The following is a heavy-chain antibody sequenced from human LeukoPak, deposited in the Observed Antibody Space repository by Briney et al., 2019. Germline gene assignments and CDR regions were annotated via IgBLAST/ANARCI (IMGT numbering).Heavy chain of an antibody. Sequence: SETLSLTCAVYDGSFRGSYWSWIRQAPGKGLEWIGEINHGGSTNYNPSVKSRVTISVDTSKSLFSLKLSSVTAADTAVYYCARGYYGMDVWGQGTTVTVSS. J-gene: IGHJ6*02. CDR2: INHGGST. CDR1: DGSFRGSY. V-gene: IGHV4-34*01. CDR3: ARGYYGMDV.